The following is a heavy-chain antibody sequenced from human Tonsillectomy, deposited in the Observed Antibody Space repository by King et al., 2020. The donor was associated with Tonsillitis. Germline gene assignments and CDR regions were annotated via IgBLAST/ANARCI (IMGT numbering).Heavy chain of an antibody. D-gene: IGHD3-10*01. J-gene: IGHJ4*02. CDR1: GFTFSNYG. V-gene: IGHV3-30*18. CDR3: AKGITMVRGVDEDFDY. CDR2: ISHDGSNK. Sequence: VQLVESGGGVVQPGRSLRLSCAASGFTFSNYGMHRVRQAPGKGLEWVAVISHDGSNKYYADSVKGRFTISRDNSKNTLYLRMNSLRAEDTAVYYCAKGITMVRGVDEDFDYWGQGTLVTVSS.